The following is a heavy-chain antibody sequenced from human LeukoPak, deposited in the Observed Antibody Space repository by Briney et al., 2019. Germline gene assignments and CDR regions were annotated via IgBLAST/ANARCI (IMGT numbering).Heavy chain of an antibody. CDR1: GGTFSSYA. CDR2: IIPIFGTA. CDR3: ARDGGYDYVWGSYRGFDY. D-gene: IGHD3-16*02. J-gene: IGHJ4*02. Sequence: GASVKVSCKASGGTFSSYAISWVRQAPGQGLEWMGGIIPIFGTANYAQKFQGRVTITADESTSTAYMELSSLRSEDTAVYYCARDGGYDYVWGSYRGFDYWGQGALVTVSS. V-gene: IGHV1-69*13.